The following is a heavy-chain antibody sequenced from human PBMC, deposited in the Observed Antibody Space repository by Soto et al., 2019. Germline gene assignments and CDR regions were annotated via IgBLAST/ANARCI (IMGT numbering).Heavy chain of an antibody. V-gene: IGHV3-13*01. CDR2: IGTAGDT. Sequence: PGGSLRLSCAASGFTFSSYDMHWVRQATGKGLEWVSAIGTAGDTYYPGSVKGRFTISRENAKNSLYLQMNSLRAEDTAVYYCARGQELDFWSGYYTAGYGMDVWGQGTTVTVSS. CDR1: GFTFSSYD. J-gene: IGHJ6*02. CDR3: ARGQELDFWSGYYTAGYGMDV. D-gene: IGHD3-3*01.